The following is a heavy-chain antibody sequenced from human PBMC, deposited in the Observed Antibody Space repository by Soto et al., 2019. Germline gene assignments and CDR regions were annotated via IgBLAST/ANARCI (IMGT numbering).Heavy chain of an antibody. CDR2: ITTTGDT. Sequence: GGSLRLSCAASGFIFSSYDVHWVRQAPGKGLEWVSVITTTGDTYYAASVKGRFTISRENARNTLYLQMNGLRAEDTALYYCARWFTYGNFDYFDYWGQGTQVTVSS. D-gene: IGHD3-10*01. CDR1: GFIFSSYD. J-gene: IGHJ4*02. CDR3: ARWFTYGNFDYFDY. V-gene: IGHV3-13*01.